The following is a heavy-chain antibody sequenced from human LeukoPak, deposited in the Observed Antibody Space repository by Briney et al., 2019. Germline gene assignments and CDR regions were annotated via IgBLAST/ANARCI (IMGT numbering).Heavy chain of an antibody. J-gene: IGHJ4*02. CDR1: GGSTSNYF. CDR3: ARDPEGHGYYFDY. Sequence: SETLSLTCTVSGGSTSNYFCTWLRQSAGKGLEWIGRIHTSGSTNYNPSLKSRVSMSVDTSKNQFSPKLSSVTAADAAVYYCARDPEGHGYYFDYWGQGALVTVSS. V-gene: IGHV4-4*07. D-gene: IGHD3-3*01. CDR2: IHTSGST.